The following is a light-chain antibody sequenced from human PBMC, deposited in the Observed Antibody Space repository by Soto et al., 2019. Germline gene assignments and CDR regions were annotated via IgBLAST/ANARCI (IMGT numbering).Light chain of an antibody. CDR2: DVR. J-gene: IGLJ1*01. CDR1: SSDVGGYNY. V-gene: IGLV2-14*01. Sequence: QSVLTQPASVSGSPGQSITISCTGTSSDVGGYNYVSWFQQHPGKAPKLMIYDVRNRPSGISNRFSGSKSGNTASLTISGLQAEDEADYYCNSYTSSSTYVLGTGTKVTVL. CDR3: NSYTSSSTYV.